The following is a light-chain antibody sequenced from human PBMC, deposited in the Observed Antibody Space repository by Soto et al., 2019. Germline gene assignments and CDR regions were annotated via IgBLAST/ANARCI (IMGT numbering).Light chain of an antibody. CDR2: LAF. V-gene: IGKV2-28*01. CDR1: QSLLHSNGYNY. J-gene: IGKJ4*01. CDR3: MQALQTPPT. Sequence: DIVMTQSPLSLPVTPGEPASISCRSSQSLLHSNGYNYLDWYLQKPGQSPQLLIYLAFTRASGVPDRFSGSGSGTDFTLKIRRVEAEDVGVYYCMQALQTPPTFGGGTKVEIK.